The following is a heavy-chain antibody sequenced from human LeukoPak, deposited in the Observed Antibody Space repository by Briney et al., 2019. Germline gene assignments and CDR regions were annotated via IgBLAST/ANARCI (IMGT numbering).Heavy chain of an antibody. Sequence: PGGSLRLSCAASGFTFSSYAMSWVRQAPGKGLEWVSSISGGDGTTYYADSVKGRFTISRDNSKYTLSLQMNSLRAEDTAVYYCASWPLRGYGLDYWGQGTLVTVSP. CDR2: ISGGDGTT. J-gene: IGHJ4*02. D-gene: IGHD5-18*01. CDR3: ASWPLRGYGLDY. V-gene: IGHV3-23*01. CDR1: GFTFSSYA.